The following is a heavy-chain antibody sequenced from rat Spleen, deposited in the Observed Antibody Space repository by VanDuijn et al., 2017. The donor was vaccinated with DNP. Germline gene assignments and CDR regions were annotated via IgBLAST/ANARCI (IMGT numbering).Heavy chain of an antibody. CDR1: GSSIISNY. CDR2: ISYSGST. V-gene: IGHV3-1*01. CDR3: ARWTRYFDY. D-gene: IGHD1-7*01. Sequence: EVQLQESGPGLVKPSQSLSLTCSVTGSSIISNYWAWIRKFPGNKMEWTGYISYSGSTSYNPSLKSRISITRDTSKNQFFLHLNSVTTEDTATYYCARWTRYFDYWGQGVMVTVSS. J-gene: IGHJ2*01.